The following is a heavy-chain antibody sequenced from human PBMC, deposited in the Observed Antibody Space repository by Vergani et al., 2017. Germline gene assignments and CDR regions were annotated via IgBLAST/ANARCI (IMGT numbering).Heavy chain of an antibody. CDR3: ARDGSGGSPFAMDV. CDR2: IYPSGGT. Sequence: QVQLVQSGAEVKKPGASVQVSCKASGYPFPSYDMHWVRQAPGQGLEWMGKIYPSGGTNYAQKFPGRVTMTKDTSTTTVDMELSSLRSEDTAMYYCARDGSGGSPFAMDVWGQGTTVTVSS. CDR1: GYPFPSYD. D-gene: IGHD2-15*01. J-gene: IGHJ6*02. V-gene: IGHV1-46*03.